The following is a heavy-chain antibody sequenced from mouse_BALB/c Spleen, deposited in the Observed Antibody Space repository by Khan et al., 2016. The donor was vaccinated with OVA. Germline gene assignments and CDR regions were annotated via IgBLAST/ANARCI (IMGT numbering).Heavy chain of an antibody. Sequence: VQLQQSGAELMKPGASVKISCKATGYTLSDYWLEWVKQRPGHGLEWIGEILPGSGSRNYNEKFKGKATFTADISSKTTYMHLSSLTSEDSSVYYCARENYGSRDYFDYWGQGTTLTVSS. CDR1: GYTLSDYW. V-gene: IGHV1-9*01. CDR3: ARENYGSRDYFDY. CDR2: ILPGSGSR. D-gene: IGHD1-1*01. J-gene: IGHJ2*01.